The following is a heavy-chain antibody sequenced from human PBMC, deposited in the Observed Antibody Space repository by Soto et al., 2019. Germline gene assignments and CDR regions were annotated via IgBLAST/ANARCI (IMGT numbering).Heavy chain of an antibody. CDR1: GFTLNDFG. Sequence: QIQLVQSGAEVKKSGASVKVSCKASGFTLNDFGVSWVRQAPGQGLEWMGGISGYDGNTNFAQKYEGRVTMTIDSTTRTAYMELRNLRSDETAMYYCAREKWFGQTPFDSWGQGTLVTVSS. CDR2: ISGYDGNT. J-gene: IGHJ4*02. V-gene: IGHV1-18*01. D-gene: IGHD3-10*01. CDR3: AREKWFGQTPFDS.